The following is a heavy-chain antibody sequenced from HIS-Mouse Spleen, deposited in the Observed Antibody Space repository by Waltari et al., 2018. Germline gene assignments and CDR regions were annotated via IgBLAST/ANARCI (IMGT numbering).Heavy chain of an antibody. CDR1: VFTCCIFV. J-gene: IGHJ4*02. Sequence: EVQLLESGGGLVQPGGYLRLSCAASVFTCCIFVIRWVRQAPGKGLEWVSAISGSGGSTYYADSVKGRFTISRDNSKNTLYLQMNSLRAEDTAVYYCAKQDLGIRKNYFDYWGQGTLVTVSS. D-gene: IGHD7-27*01. V-gene: IGHV3-23*01. CDR2: ISGSGGST. CDR3: AKQDLGIRKNYFDY.